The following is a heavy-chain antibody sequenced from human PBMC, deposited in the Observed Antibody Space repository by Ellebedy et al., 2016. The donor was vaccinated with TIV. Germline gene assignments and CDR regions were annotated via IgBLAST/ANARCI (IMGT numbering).Heavy chain of an antibody. CDR1: GGSISRSSYY. CDR3: ARHNSRNWCDP. J-gene: IGHJ5*02. Sequence: MPSETLSLTCIVSGGSISRSSYYWGWMRPPPGKGLEWIGSVYISGGTYHNPSLKSRVTISVDTTKNQFSLKLSSVTAADTAVYYCARHNSRNWCDPWGQGTLVTVSS. V-gene: IGHV4-39*01. CDR2: VYISGGT.